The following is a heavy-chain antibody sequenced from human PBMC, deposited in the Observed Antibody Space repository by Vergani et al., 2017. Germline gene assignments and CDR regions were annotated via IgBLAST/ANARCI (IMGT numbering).Heavy chain of an antibody. CDR1: GFTLSNYD. CDR3: ARSLGPRVY. D-gene: IGHD1-26*01. V-gene: IGHV3-30*02. J-gene: IGHJ4*02. Sequence: QVQLVESGGGVVQRGGSLRLSCATSGFTLSNYDMQWIRQGPGKGLEFVAFIQFDGSNQYYADSVKGRFTISRDNSKNTLYLQMNSLRAEDTAVYYCARSLGPRVYWGQGTLVTVSS. CDR2: IQFDGSNQ.